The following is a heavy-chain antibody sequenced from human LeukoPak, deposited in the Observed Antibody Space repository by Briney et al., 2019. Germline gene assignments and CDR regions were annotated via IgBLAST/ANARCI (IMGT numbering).Heavy chain of an antibody. CDR1: GFTFSSYA. Sequence: GGSLRLSCAASGFTFSSYAMSWVRQAPGKGLEWVSAISGSSGSTYYADSVKGRFTISRDNSKNTLYLQMNSLRAEDTAVYYCAKDPIWSGYSQYYFDYWGQGTLVTVSS. J-gene: IGHJ4*02. CDR2: ISGSSGST. CDR3: AKDPIWSGYSQYYFDY. V-gene: IGHV3-23*01. D-gene: IGHD3-3*01.